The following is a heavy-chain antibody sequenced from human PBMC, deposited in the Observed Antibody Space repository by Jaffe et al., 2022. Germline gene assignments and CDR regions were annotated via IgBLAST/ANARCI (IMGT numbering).Heavy chain of an antibody. CDR1: GYSISSGYY. J-gene: IGHJ4*02. CDR2: IYHSGST. Sequence: QVQLQESGPGLVKPSETLSLTCAVSGYSISSGYYWGWIRQPPGKGLEWIGSIYHSGSTYYNPSLKSRVTISVDTSKNQFSLKLSSVTAADTAVYYCASITYYYDSSGFNWGQGTLVTVSS. D-gene: IGHD3-22*01. CDR3: ASITYYYDSSGFN. V-gene: IGHV4-38-2*01.